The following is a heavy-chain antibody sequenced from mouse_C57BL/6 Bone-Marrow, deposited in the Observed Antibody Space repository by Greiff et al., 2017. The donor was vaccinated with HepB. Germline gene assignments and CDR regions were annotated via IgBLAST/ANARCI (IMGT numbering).Heavy chain of an antibody. J-gene: IGHJ2*01. Sequence: EVKLVESGGGLVKPGGSLKLSCAASGFTFSSYAMSWVRQTPEKRLEWVATISDGGSYTYYPDNVKGRFTISRDNAKNNLYLQMSHLKSEDTAMYYCARDSIYYYGSYYFDYWGQGTTLTVSS. CDR1: GFTFSSYA. D-gene: IGHD1-1*01. V-gene: IGHV5-4*01. CDR2: ISDGGSYT. CDR3: ARDSIYYYGSYYFDY.